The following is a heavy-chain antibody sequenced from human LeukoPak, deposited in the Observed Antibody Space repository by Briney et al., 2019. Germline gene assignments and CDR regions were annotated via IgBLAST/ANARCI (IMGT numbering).Heavy chain of an antibody. CDR1: GFTFRNHG. V-gene: IGHV3-33*03. J-gene: IGHJ4*02. Sequence: GGSLRLSCAASGFTFRNHGMHWVRQAPGKGLEWVAVIWYDGSNEYYADSVKGRFTISRDNSKNTLHLQMNSLRAEDTAVYYCAKVERGYSSLWGQGTLVTVSS. CDR3: AKVERGYSSL. D-gene: IGHD6-19*01. CDR2: IWYDGSNE.